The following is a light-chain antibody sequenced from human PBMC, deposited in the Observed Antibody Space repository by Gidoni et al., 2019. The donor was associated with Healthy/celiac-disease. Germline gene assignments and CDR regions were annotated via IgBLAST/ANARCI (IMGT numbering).Light chain of an antibody. Sequence: EIVLKQSTGTLSLSPGERATLSCRASQSVSSSYLAWYQQKTGQAPRLLIYGASSRATGIPDRFSGSGCGTDFTLTISRLEPEDFAVYYCQQYGSSSGVTFXPXTKVDIK. CDR2: GAS. CDR1: QSVSSSY. J-gene: IGKJ3*01. V-gene: IGKV3-20*01. CDR3: QQYGSSSGVT.